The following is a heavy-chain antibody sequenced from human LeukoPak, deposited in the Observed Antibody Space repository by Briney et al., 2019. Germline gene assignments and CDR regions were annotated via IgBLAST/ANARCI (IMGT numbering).Heavy chain of an antibody. CDR3: ARGSGDY. CDR2: IYHSGST. J-gene: IGHJ4*02. V-gene: IGHV4-34*01. D-gene: IGHD3-10*01. CDR1: GGSFSGYY. Sequence: SETLSLTCAVYGGSFSGYYWSWIRQPPGKGLEWIGYIYHSGSTYYNPSLKSRVTISVDRSKNQFSLKLSSVTAADTAVYYCARGSGDYWGQGTLVTVSS.